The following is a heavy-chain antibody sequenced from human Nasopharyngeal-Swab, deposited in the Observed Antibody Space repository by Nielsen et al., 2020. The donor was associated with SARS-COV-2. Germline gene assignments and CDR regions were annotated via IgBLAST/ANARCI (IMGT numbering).Heavy chain of an antibody. CDR1: GFTFSRYW. CDR2: IDTDGSTT. J-gene: IGHJ5*02. CDR3: ARDVAGADSA. V-gene: IGHV3-74*01. Sequence: GSLKISCAASGFTFSRYWMHWVRQVPGKGLVWVSRIDTDGSTTDHADSVKGRFTISRDNAKNTLYLQMNNLRAEDTALYYCARDVAGADSAWGQGTLVTVSS. D-gene: IGHD2-21*01.